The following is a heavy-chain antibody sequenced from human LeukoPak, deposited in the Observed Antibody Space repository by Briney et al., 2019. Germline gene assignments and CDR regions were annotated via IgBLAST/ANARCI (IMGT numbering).Heavy chain of an antibody. Sequence: GGSLRLSCAASGFTFSDYYMSWIRQAPGKGLEWLSYISNSGSAIYYVDSVRGRFTISRDNSKNTLYLQMNSLRAEDTAVYYCARGPLDAFDIWGQGTMVTVSS. CDR3: ARGPLDAFDI. J-gene: IGHJ3*02. CDR1: GFTFSDYY. V-gene: IGHV3-11*01. CDR2: ISNSGSAI.